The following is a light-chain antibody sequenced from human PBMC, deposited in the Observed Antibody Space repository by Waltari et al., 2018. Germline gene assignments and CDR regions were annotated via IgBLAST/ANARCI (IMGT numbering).Light chain of an antibody. CDR3: HQYGPSLWT. Sequence: EIVLTQSPGTLSLTPGDRVTVSCRASQSIHSAYLAWYQPKPGQAPRLLSFGTSTRAAGIPDRFSGSGSGTDFTLTISRLEPEDFAVYFCHQYGPSLWTFGQGTKVEI. CDR1: QSIHSAY. V-gene: IGKV3-20*01. J-gene: IGKJ1*01. CDR2: GTS.